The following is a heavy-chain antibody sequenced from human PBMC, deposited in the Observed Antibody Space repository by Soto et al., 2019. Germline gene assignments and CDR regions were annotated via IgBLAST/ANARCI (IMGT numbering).Heavy chain of an antibody. J-gene: IGHJ6*02. CDR1: GGSISSGGYY. D-gene: IGHD4-4*01. Sequence: SETLSLTCTVSGGSISSGGYYWSWIRQHPGKGLEWVGYFYNSGSVFYNPSLKSRVTISVDTSKNQFSLKLISVTAADTAVYYCARGAVTNLYYYYYGMDVWGQGTTVTVSS. CDR3: ARGAVTNLYYYYYGMDV. V-gene: IGHV4-31*03. CDR2: FYNSGSV.